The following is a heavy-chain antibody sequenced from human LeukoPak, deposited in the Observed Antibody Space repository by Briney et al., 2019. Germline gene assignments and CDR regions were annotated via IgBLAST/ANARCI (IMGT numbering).Heavy chain of an antibody. CDR2: IWYDGSNK. CDR3: ARAYDRSGYYFDAFEI. J-gene: IGHJ3*02. Sequence: PGGSLRLSCAASGFTVSSNYMSWVRQAPGKGLEWVAVIWYDGSNKYYADSVKGRFTVSRDNSKNTLYLQMNSLRAEDTAVYYCARAYDRSGYYFDAFEIWGQGTMVTVSS. CDR1: GFTVSSNY. V-gene: IGHV3-33*08. D-gene: IGHD3-22*01.